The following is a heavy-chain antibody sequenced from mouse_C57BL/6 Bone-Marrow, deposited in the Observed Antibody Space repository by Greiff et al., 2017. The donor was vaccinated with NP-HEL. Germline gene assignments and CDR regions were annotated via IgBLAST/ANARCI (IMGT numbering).Heavy chain of an antibody. CDR2: IYPGSGST. V-gene: IGHV1-55*01. D-gene: IGHD1-1*01. CDR1: GYTFTSYW. J-gene: IGHJ1*03. CDR3: ASYYYGSSLYWYFDV. Sequence: VQLQQPGAELVKPGASVKMSCKASGYTFTSYWITWVKQRPGQGLEWIGDIYPGSGSTNYNEKFKSKATLTVDTSSSTAYMQLSSLTSEDSAVYYCASYYYGSSLYWYFDVWGTGTTVTVSS.